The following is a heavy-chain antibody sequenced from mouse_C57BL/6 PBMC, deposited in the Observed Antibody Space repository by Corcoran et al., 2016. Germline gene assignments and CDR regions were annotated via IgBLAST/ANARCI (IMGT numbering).Heavy chain of an antibody. CDR1: GYTFTTYG. CDR3: ARRLLRRGAMDY. Sequence: QIQLVQSGPELKKPGETVKISCKASGYTFTTYGMSWVKQAPGKGLKWMGWINTYSGVPTYADDFKGRFAFSLETSASTAYLQINNLKNEDTATYCCARRLLRRGAMDYWGQGTSVTVSS. J-gene: IGHJ4*01. CDR2: INTYSGVP. D-gene: IGHD2-4*01. V-gene: IGHV9-3*01.